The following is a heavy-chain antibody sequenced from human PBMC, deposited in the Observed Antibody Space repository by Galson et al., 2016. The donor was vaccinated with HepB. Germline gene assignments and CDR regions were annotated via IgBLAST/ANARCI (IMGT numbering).Heavy chain of an antibody. J-gene: IGHJ5*02. Sequence: SLRLSCAASGFTFSLYAMNWVRQAPGKGLEWVSTISGRGENTYYADSVKGRFSISRDNSKNTLYLHMSSLSAEDTAVYYCARDSDHYDFWNGYLMGTGGLNLWGQGTLVTVSS. CDR2: ISGRGENT. V-gene: IGHV3-23*01. CDR1: GFTFSLYA. D-gene: IGHD3-3*01. CDR3: ARDSDHYDFWNGYLMGTGGLNL.